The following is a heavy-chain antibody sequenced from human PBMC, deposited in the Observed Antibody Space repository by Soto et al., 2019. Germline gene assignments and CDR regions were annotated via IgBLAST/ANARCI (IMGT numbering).Heavy chain of an antibody. J-gene: IGHJ4*02. CDR1: GGSISSYY. V-gene: IGHV4-59*01. CDR3: ARGLVDTAMVRDTKCAFDY. Sequence: SETLSLTCTVSGGSISSYYWSWIRQPPGKGLEWIGYIYYSGSTNYNPSLKSRVTIAVDTSKNQFSLKLSSVTAADTAVYYCARGLVDTAMVRDTKCAFDYWSQGTLVTVSS. D-gene: IGHD5-18*01. CDR2: IYYSGST.